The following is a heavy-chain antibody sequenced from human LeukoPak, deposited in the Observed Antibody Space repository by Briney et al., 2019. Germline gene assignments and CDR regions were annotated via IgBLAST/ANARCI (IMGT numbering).Heavy chain of an antibody. CDR3: ARDLLNGDHDY. CDR2: IKPDGSEK. D-gene: IGHD4-17*01. J-gene: IGHJ4*02. CDR1: GFTFSTYW. V-gene: IGHV3-7*05. Sequence: PGGSLRLSCAASGFTFSTYWMNWVRQTPGKGLEWVANIKPDGSEKYSVDSVKGRFTISRDNAKNSLYLQMNSLRAEDTAVYYCARDLLNGDHDYWGQGTLVTVSS.